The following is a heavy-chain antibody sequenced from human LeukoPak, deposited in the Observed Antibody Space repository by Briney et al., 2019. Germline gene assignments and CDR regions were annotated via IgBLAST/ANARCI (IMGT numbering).Heavy chain of an antibody. D-gene: IGHD6-13*01. CDR1: GYTFTGYY. CDR3: ATGGSSWPYYYYYYMDV. CDR2: INPNSGGT. V-gene: IGHV1-2*06. J-gene: IGHJ6*03. Sequence: ASVKVSCKASGYTFTGYYMHWVRQAPGQGLEWMGRINPNSGGTNYAQKFQGRVTMTRDTSISTAYMELSRLRSDDTAVYYCATGGSSWPYYYYYYMDVWGKGTTVTVSS.